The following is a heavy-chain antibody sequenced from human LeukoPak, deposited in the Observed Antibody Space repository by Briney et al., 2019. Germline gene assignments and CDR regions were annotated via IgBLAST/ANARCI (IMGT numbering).Heavy chain of an antibody. D-gene: IGHD6-19*01. J-gene: IGHJ4*02. V-gene: IGHV3-23*01. Sequence: GGSLRLSCAASGFTFSSYAMNWVRQAPGKGLEWVSAISGSGGSTYYADSVKGRFTISRDNSKNTLYLQMNSLRAEDTAVYYCAKDRFPSGAVAGKGYFDYWGQGTLVTVSS. CDR3: AKDRFPSGAVAGKGYFDY. CDR2: ISGSGGST. CDR1: GFTFSSYA.